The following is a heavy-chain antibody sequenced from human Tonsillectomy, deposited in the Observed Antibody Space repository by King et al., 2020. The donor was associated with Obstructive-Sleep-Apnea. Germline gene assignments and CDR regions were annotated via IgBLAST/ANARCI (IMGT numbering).Heavy chain of an antibody. V-gene: IGHV3-30*04. CDR2: ISYDGSNK. J-gene: IGHJ4*02. CDR1: GFTFSSYA. Sequence: VQLVESGGGVVQPGRSLRLSCAASGFTFSSYAMHWVRQAPGKGLEWVAVISYDGSNKYYADSVKGRFTISRDNSKNTLYLQMNSLRAEDTAVYYCARDYNIVKLRYFDWLFDYWGQGTLVTVSS. D-gene: IGHD3-9*01. CDR3: ARDYNIVKLRYFDWLFDY.